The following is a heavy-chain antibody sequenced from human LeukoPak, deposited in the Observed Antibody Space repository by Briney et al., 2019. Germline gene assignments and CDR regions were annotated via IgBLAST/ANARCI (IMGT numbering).Heavy chain of an antibody. Sequence: GGSLRLSCAASGFTFDDYAMHWVRQAPGKGLEWGSGISWNSGSIGYADSVKGRFTISRDNAKNSLYLQMNSLRAEDMALYYCAKGAAAGTRGDWFDPWAQGTLVTVSS. CDR3: AKGAAAGTRGDWFDP. J-gene: IGHJ5*02. D-gene: IGHD6-13*01. CDR1: GFTFDDYA. V-gene: IGHV3-9*03. CDR2: ISWNSGSI.